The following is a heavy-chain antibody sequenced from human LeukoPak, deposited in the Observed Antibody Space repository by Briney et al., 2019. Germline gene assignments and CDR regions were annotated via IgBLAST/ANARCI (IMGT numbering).Heavy chain of an antibody. CDR2: IYYSGKV. D-gene: IGHD5-24*01. CDR1: GGAIGSSSSY. Sequence: SETLSLTCSVSGGAIGSSSSYWGWIRQPPGKGLEWIGSIYYSGKVYYNSSLKSRVTISVDTSKNQFSLRLSSLTAADTAVYYCAREGDGYKTDFDYWGQGNLVTVSS. J-gene: IGHJ4*02. V-gene: IGHV4-39*07. CDR3: AREGDGYKTDFDY.